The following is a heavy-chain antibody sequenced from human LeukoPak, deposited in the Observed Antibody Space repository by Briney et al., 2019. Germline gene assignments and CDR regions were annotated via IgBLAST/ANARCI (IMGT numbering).Heavy chain of an antibody. CDR3: AKEPYDSSGYYFFSTDY. CDR1: GFTFSSYG. J-gene: IGHJ4*02. D-gene: IGHD3-22*01. Sequence: GGSLRLSCAASGFTFSSYGMHWVRQAPGKGLEWVAVIWYDGSNKYYADSVKGRFTISRDNSKNTLYLQMNSLRAEDTAVYYCAKEPYDSSGYYFFSTDYWGQGTLVTASS. V-gene: IGHV3-33*06. CDR2: IWYDGSNK.